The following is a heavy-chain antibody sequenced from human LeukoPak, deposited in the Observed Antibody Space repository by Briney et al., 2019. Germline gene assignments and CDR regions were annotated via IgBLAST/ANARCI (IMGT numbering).Heavy chain of an antibody. J-gene: IGHJ3*02. Sequence: SETLSLTCTVSGGSISSYYWSWIRQPPGKGLEWIGDIYYSGSTNYNPSLKSRVTISVDTSKNKFSLKLRYVAAADTAVYYCARRFYGGNSLWAFDIWGQGTMVTVSS. CDR2: IYYSGST. V-gene: IGHV4-59*08. D-gene: IGHD2-21*02. CDR1: GGSISSYY. CDR3: ARRFYGGNSLWAFDI.